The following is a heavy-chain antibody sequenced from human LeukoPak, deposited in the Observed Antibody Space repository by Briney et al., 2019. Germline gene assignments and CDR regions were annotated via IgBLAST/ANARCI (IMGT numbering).Heavy chain of an antibody. V-gene: IGHV3-21*01. CDR3: ARAGVYSYGYPFHYYYYYYMDV. CDR2: ISSSSSYI. J-gene: IGHJ6*03. Sequence: GGSLRLSCAASGFTFSSYSMNWVRQAPGKGLEWLSSISSSSSYIYYADSVKGRFTISRDNAKNALYLQMNSLRAEDTAVYYCARAGVYSYGYPFHYYYYYYMDVWGKGTTVTVSS. D-gene: IGHD5-18*01. CDR1: GFTFSSYS.